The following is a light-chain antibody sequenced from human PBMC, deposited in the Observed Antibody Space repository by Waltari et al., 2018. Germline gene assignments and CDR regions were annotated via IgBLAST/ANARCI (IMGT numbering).Light chain of an antibody. CDR2: DAS. V-gene: IGKV1-39*01. CDR1: QNIRTH. J-gene: IGKJ1*01. CDR3: QQSFSSPWT. Sequence: DIQMTQSPSSLSASVGDTVTVTCRASQNIRTHLNWYQQKPATAPKLLIYDASTLQRGVPSRFSGSASGTDFTLTVSNLQPDDFAIYFCQQSFSSPWTFGQGTRV.